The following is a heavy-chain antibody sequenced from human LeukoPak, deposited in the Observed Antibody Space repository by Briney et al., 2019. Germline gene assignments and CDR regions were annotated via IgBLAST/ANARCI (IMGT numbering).Heavy chain of an antibody. CDR3: ARLGYCSGGSCLAMDV. D-gene: IGHD2-15*01. Sequence: ASVKVSCKASGYTFTGYYMHWVRQAPGQGLEWMGWINTNTGNPTYAQGFTGRFVFSLDTSVSTAYLQISSLKAEDTAVYYCARLGYCSGGSCLAMDVWGKGTTVTVSS. V-gene: IGHV7-4-1*02. CDR2: INTNTGNP. J-gene: IGHJ6*03. CDR1: GYTFTGYY.